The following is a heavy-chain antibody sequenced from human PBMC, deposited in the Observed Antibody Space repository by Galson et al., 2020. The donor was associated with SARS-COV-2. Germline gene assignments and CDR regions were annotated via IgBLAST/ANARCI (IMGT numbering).Heavy chain of an antibody. J-gene: IGHJ6*02. CDR1: GFTFSSYS. V-gene: IGHV3-21*01. Sequence: GGSLRLSCAASGFTFSSYSMNWVRQAPGKGLEWVSSISSSSSYIYYADSVKGRFTISRDNAKNSLYLQMNSLRAEDTAVYYCARAISPGGSYCGGDCYYYGMDVWGQGTTVTVSS. D-gene: IGHD2-21*02. CDR3: ARAISPGGSYCGGDCYYYGMDV. CDR2: ISSSSSYI.